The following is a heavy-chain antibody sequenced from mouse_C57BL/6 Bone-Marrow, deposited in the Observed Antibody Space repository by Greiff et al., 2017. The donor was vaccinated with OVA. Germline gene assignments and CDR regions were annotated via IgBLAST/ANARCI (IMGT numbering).Heavy chain of an antibody. Sequence: EVQLQESGPVLVKPGASVKMSCKASGYTFTDYYMNWVKQSHGKSLEWIGVINPYNGGTSYNQKFKGKATLTVDKSSSTAYMELNSLTSEDSAVYYCARSGITKYFDYWGQGTTLTVSS. CDR2: INPYNGGT. J-gene: IGHJ2*01. D-gene: IGHD1-1*01. V-gene: IGHV1-19*01. CDR3: ARSGITKYFDY. CDR1: GYTFTDYY.